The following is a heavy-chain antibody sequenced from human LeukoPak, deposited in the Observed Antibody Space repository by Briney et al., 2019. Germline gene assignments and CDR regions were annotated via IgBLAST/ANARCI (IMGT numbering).Heavy chain of an antibody. CDR1: GFTFSGFE. Sequence: GGSLRLSCAASGFTFSGFEMYWVRQAPGKGLDWVSYISSSGGLVYYADSVKGRFTISRDNAKDSLYLQMDGLRAEDTAVCYCARDFVIGHDAFDVWGPGTVVTVSS. D-gene: IGHD3-10*01. CDR3: ARDFVIGHDAFDV. J-gene: IGHJ3*01. V-gene: IGHV3-48*03. CDR2: ISSSGGLV.